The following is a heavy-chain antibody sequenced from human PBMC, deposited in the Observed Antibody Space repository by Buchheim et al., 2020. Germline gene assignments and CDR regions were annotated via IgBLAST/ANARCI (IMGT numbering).Heavy chain of an antibody. Sequence: QLQLQESGPGLVKPSETLSLICTVSGGSISSSSYFWGWIRQPPGKGLEWIGSIYYSGSTYYNPSLQSRVTISVDTSKNQFSLKLSSVTAADTAVYFCARVYSASWWYYFDYWGQGT. J-gene: IGHJ4*02. CDR2: IYYSGST. V-gene: IGHV4-39*07. D-gene: IGHD1-26*01. CDR3: ARVYSASWWYYFDY. CDR1: GGSISSSSYF.